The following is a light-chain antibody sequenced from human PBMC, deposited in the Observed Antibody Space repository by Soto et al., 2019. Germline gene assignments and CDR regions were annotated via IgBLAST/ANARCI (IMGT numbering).Light chain of an antibody. CDR2: GAS. J-gene: IGKJ2*01. CDR3: QQYNNWPPKYT. Sequence: EIVMTQSPATLSVSPGERATLSCRASQSVGSDLAWYQQKPGQAPRLLIYGASTRAPGIPARFSGSGSGTEFTLTISSLQSEDFAVYCCQQYNNWPPKYTFGQGTKLEIK. V-gene: IGKV3-15*01. CDR1: QSVGSD.